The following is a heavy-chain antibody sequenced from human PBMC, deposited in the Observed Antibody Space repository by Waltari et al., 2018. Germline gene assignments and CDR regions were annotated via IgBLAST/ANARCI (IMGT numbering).Heavy chain of an antibody. V-gene: IGHV3-23*01. CDR1: GFTFRSFA. J-gene: IGHJ5*02. CDR2: ITATGFNT. CDR3: ARGGSFVDL. D-gene: IGHD3-16*01. Sequence: EEQLLESGGGLVQPGGSLRLSCVGSGFTFRSFAMKWVRQTPGKGLEFVSGITATGFNTYYIDSVKGRFTVSRDNSKNTLFLQINSLRVEDTAVYYCARGGSFVDLWGQGTLVTVSS.